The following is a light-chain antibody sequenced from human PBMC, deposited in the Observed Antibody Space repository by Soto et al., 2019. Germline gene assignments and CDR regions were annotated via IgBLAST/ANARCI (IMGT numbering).Light chain of an antibody. CDR1: QSVSSSY. Sequence: EIVLAQSPATLSLSPGERATLSCRASQSVSSSYLAWYQQKPGQAPRLLIYGASSRATGMPDRISGSGSGTDFTLAISRLEPEDFAVYYCQQYGSSPLTFGGGTKVDIK. CDR2: GAS. CDR3: QQYGSSPLT. J-gene: IGKJ4*01. V-gene: IGKV3-20*01.